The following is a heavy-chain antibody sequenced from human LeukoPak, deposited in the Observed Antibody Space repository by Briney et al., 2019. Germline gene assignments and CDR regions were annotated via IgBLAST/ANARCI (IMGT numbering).Heavy chain of an antibody. D-gene: IGHD5-24*01. CDR2: IYSGGST. Sequence: GGSLRLSCAASGFTVSSNYMSWVRQAPGKGLEWVSVIYSGGSTYYADSVKGRFTISRDNSKNTLYLQMNSLRAEDTAVYYCARAPRRDGYNLAAFDIWGQGTMVTVSS. CDR1: GFTVSSNY. CDR3: ARAPRRDGYNLAAFDI. J-gene: IGHJ3*02. V-gene: IGHV3-66*01.